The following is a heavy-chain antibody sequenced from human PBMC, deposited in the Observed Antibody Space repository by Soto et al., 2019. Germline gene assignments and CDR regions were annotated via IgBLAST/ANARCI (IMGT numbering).Heavy chain of an antibody. J-gene: IGHJ4*02. D-gene: IGHD3-22*01. CDR2: ISGSGGST. CDR3: AKTLVYDSSGCLDY. CDR1: GFTFSSYA. V-gene: IGHV3-23*01. Sequence: PGGSLRLSCAASGFTFSSYAMSWVRQAPGKGLEWVSAISGSGGSTYYADSVKGRFTISRDNSKNTLYLQMNSLRAEDTAVYYCAKTLVYDSSGCLDYWGQGTLVTLSS.